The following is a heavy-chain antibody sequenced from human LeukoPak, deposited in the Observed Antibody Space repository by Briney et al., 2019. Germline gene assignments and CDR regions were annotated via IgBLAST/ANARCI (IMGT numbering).Heavy chain of an antibody. J-gene: IGHJ4*02. V-gene: IGHV3-72*01. Sequence: GGSLRLSCAASGFTLSDHYMDWVRQAPGEGLEWVGRTRNKARSYSTEYAASVRGRFTVSRDDSKNSLYLQMNSLKTEDTAVYFCTTARAHAARYYFDYWGQGTLVTVSS. CDR1: GFTLSDHY. CDR2: TRNKARSYST. D-gene: IGHD2-15*01. CDR3: TTARAHAARYYFDY.